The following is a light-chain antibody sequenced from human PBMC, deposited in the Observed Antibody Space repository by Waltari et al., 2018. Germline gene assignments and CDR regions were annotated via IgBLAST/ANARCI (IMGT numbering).Light chain of an antibody. V-gene: IGLV2-14*03. J-gene: IGLJ2*01. Sequence: QSALTQPASVSGSPGQSINIPCTGTSSDVGGYDYVLWYQQHPGKAPKLMVYDVSYRPSGVSNRFSGSKSGNTASLTISGLQAEDESDYYCSSYTASSTLVFGGGTKLTVL. CDR3: SSYTASSTLV. CDR2: DVS. CDR1: SSDVGGYDY.